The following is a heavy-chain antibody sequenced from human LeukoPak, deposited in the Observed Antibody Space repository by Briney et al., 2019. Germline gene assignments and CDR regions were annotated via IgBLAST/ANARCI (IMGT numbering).Heavy chain of an antibody. CDR1: GFTFSDYW. V-gene: IGHV3-7*01. CDR2: IKHDGSEK. Sequence: GGSLRLSCAASGFTFSDYWMSWVRLAPGKGLEWVATIKHDGSEKYYVDSVKGRFTISRDNDKNSLYLQMNSLRAEDSAVYYCARDKRNYYGSDYWGLGTLVTVSS. CDR3: ARDKRNYYGSDY. J-gene: IGHJ4*02. D-gene: IGHD3-10*01.